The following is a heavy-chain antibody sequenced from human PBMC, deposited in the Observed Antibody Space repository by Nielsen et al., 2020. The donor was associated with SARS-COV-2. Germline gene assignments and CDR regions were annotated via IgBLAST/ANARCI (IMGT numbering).Heavy chain of an antibody. V-gene: IGHV4-34*01. CDR2: INHSGST. CDR3: ARLGNSLGYCTNGVCYRVYFDY. J-gene: IGHJ4*02. D-gene: IGHD2-8*01. Sequence: SETLSLTCAVYGGSFSGYYWSWIRQPPGKGLEWIGEINHSGSTNYNPSLKSRVTISVDTSKNQFSLKLSSVTAADTAVYYCARLGNSLGYCTNGVCYRVYFDYWGQGTLVTVSS. CDR1: GGSFSGYY.